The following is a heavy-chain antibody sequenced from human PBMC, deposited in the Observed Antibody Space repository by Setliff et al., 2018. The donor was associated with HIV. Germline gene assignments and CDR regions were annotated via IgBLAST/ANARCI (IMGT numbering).Heavy chain of an antibody. J-gene: IGHJ4*02. CDR2: VKQDGTET. D-gene: IGHD5-12*01. CDR3: ARDWRHGYDLNFDY. Sequence: GGSLRLSCAASGFRFRSYWMSWVRQAPGKGLESVANVKQDGTETLYVDSVKGRFTISRDNAKNSLYLQMNSLRAEDTAMYYCARDWRHGYDLNFDYWGQGMLVTVSS. V-gene: IGHV3-7*01. CDR1: GFRFRSYW.